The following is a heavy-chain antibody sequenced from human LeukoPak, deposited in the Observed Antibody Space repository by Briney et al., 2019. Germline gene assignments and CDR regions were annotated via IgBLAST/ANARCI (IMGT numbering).Heavy chain of an antibody. CDR2: ISSSSSYI. J-gene: IGHJ4*02. V-gene: IGHV3-21*01. CDR3: ARDAYDFWSGYQASGNY. CDR1: GFTFSSYS. Sequence: PGGSLRLSCAASGFTFSSYSTNWVRQAPGKGLEWVSSISSSSSYIYYADSVKGRFTISRDNAKNSLYLQMNSLRAEDTAVYYCARDAYDFWSGYQASGNYWGQGTLVTVSS. D-gene: IGHD3-3*01.